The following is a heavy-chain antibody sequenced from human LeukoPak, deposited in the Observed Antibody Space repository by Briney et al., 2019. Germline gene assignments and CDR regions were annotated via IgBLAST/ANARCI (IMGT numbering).Heavy chain of an antibody. CDR1: GGTFSSCT. Sequence: GSSVKVSCKASGGTFSSCTISWVRQAPGQGLEWMGRIIPILGIANYAQKFQGRVTITADKSTSTAYMELSSLRSEDTAVYYCADLDCSGGSCYLDYWGQGTLVTVSS. J-gene: IGHJ4*02. V-gene: IGHV1-69*02. CDR3: ADLDCSGGSCYLDY. D-gene: IGHD2-15*01. CDR2: IIPILGIA.